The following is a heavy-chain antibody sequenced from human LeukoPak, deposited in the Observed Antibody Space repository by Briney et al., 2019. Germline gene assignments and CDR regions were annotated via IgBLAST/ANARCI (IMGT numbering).Heavy chain of an antibody. CDR2: IWYDGSNK. CDR1: GFTFSSYG. CDR3: ARALIVATGGIDY. Sequence: GGSLRLSCAASGFTFSSYGMHWVRQAPGKGLEWVAVIWYDGSNKYYADSVKGRFTISRDNSKNTVYLQMNSLRPEDTALYYCARALIVATGGIDYWGQGTLVTVSS. V-gene: IGHV3-33*01. J-gene: IGHJ4*02. D-gene: IGHD5-12*01.